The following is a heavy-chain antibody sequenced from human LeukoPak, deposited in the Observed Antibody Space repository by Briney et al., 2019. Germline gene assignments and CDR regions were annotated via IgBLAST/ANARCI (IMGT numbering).Heavy chain of an antibody. CDR2: ISWNSGSI. CDR1: GFTFDDYA. Sequence: PGGSLRLSCAASGFTFDDYAMHWVRQAPGKGLEWVSGISWNSGSIGYADSVKGRFTISRDNAKNSLYLQMNSLRVEDTALYYCTRTGNLAVAGDYWGQGTLVTVSS. CDR3: TRTGNLAVAGDY. D-gene: IGHD6-19*01. J-gene: IGHJ4*02. V-gene: IGHV3-9*01.